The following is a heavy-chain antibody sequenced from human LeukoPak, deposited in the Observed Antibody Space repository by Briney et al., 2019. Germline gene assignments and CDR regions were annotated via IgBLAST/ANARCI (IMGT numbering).Heavy chain of an antibody. J-gene: IGHJ4*02. CDR1: GGSLNNYH. CDR2: IYHSGST. Sequence: PSETLSLTCAVSGGSLNNYHWSWIRQPPAQGREWIGCIYHSGSTNCNPSLNSRVTMSVDTSKNQFSLRLSSVTAADTAVYYCASYYGSGTYSGYVDYWGQGTLVTV. V-gene: IGHV4-59*01. D-gene: IGHD3-10*01. CDR3: ASYYGSGTYSGYVDY.